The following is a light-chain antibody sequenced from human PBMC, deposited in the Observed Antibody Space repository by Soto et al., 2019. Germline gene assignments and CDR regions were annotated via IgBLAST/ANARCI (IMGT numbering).Light chain of an antibody. CDR1: ISDVGGYNY. V-gene: IGLV2-8*01. CDR3: RSYAGSNYYV. CDR2: EVS. J-gene: IGLJ1*01. Sequence: QCLLNQPPSASGSPGQSVNIACTGTISDVGGYNYVSWYQQHPGKAPKLMIYEVSKRPSGVPDRFSGSKSGNTASLTVSGLQAEDEADYYCRSYAGSNYYVFGTGTKVTVL.